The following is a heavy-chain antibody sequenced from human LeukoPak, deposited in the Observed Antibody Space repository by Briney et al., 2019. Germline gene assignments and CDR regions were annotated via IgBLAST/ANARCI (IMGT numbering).Heavy chain of an antibody. Sequence: GGSLRLSCAASGFTFSSYAMSWVRQAPGKGLEWVSSISASGGRTYHADSVKGRFTISRDNSKNTLYLQMNSLRAEDTAVYYCARGGLRIAAAVWGQGTLVTVSS. J-gene: IGHJ4*02. CDR2: ISASGGRT. D-gene: IGHD6-13*01. V-gene: IGHV3-23*01. CDR1: GFTFSSYA. CDR3: ARGGLRIAAAV.